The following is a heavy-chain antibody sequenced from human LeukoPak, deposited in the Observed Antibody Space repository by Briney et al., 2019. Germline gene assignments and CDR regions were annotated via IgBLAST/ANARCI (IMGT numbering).Heavy chain of an antibody. CDR3: TRDRGTYNWLDP. J-gene: IGHJ5*02. V-gene: IGHV3-73*01. Sequence: PGGSLRLPCADSGFTLSDSSIHWVRQASGKGLEWVGLIDRPAKSYATAYGASVGGRFTISRDDSKNTAYLQMDSLKTEDTALYYCTRDRGTYNWLDPWGQGTLVTVSS. CDR1: GFTLSDSS. CDR2: IDRPAKSYAT. D-gene: IGHD1-26*01.